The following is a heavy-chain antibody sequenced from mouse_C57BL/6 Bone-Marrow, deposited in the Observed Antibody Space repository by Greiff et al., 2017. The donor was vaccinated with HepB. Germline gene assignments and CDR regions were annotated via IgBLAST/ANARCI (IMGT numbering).Heavy chain of an antibody. D-gene: IGHD1-1*01. CDR2: INPSSGYT. J-gene: IGHJ3*01. CDR1: GYTFTSYT. CDR3: ARSSYYGSSYEFAY. Sequence: VKVVESGAELARPGASVKMSCKASGYTFTSYTMHWVKQRPGQGLEWIGYINPSSGYTKYNQKFKDKATLTADKSSSTAYMQLSSLTSEDSAVYYCARSSYYGSSYEFAYWGQGTLVTVSA. V-gene: IGHV1-4*01.